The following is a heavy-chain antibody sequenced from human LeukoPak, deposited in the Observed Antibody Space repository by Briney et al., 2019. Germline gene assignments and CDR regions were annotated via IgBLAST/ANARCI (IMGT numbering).Heavy chain of an antibody. Sequence: PSETLSLICAVYGGPFSGYYWSWIRQPPGKGLEWIGEINHSGSTNYNPPLKSRVTISIDTSKTQFSLKLSSVTAADPGVYYCARGLRYGSGRYQKNNWFDPWGQGTLVTVSS. CDR2: INHSGST. V-gene: IGHV4-34*01. CDR3: ARGLRYGSGRYQKNNWFDP. CDR1: GGPFSGYY. J-gene: IGHJ5*02. D-gene: IGHD3-10*01.